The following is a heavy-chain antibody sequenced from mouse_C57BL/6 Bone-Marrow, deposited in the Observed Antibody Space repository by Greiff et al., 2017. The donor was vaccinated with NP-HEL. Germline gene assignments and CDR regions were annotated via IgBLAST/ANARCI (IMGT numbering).Heavy chain of an antibody. V-gene: IGHV1-69*01. CDR1: GYTFTSYW. J-gene: IGHJ1*03. CDR3: ARSPDPYGSSYDWYFDV. Sequence: VQLQQPGAELVMPGASVKLSCKASGYTFTSYWMHWVKQRPGQGLEWIGEIDPSDSYTNFNQKFKGKSTLTVDKSSSTAYMQLSSLTSEDSAVYYCARSPDPYGSSYDWYFDVWGTGTTVTVSS. CDR2: IDPSDSYT. D-gene: IGHD1-1*01.